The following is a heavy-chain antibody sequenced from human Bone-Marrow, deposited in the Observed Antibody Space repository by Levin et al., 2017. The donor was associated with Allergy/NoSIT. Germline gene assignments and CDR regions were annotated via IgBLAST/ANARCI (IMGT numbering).Heavy chain of an antibody. J-gene: IGHJ4*02. D-gene: IGHD3-10*01. CDR1: NYSISSGHY. V-gene: IGHV4-38-2*02. Sequence: SQTLSLTCTVSNYSISSGHYWGWIRQPPGKGLEWIGTIFYSGNTYYNPSLKSRVTLSVDTSKNQFSLKLASVTAADTAVYYCAREDASGSFVDYWGQGTLVIVSS. CDR3: AREDASGSFVDY. CDR2: IFYSGNT.